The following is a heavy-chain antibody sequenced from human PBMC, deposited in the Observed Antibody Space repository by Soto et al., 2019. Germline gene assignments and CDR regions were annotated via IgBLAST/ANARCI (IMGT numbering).Heavy chain of an antibody. D-gene: IGHD3-10*01. CDR2: ISGSVGST. Sequence: PGGSLRLSCAASGFTFSSYAMSWVRQAPGKGLEWVSAISGSVGSTYYADSVKGRFTISRDNSKNTLYLQMNSLRAEDTAVYYCAKAFVYGSGSHDYWGQGTLVTVSS. CDR3: AKAFVYGSGSHDY. V-gene: IGHV3-23*01. CDR1: GFTFSSYA. J-gene: IGHJ4*02.